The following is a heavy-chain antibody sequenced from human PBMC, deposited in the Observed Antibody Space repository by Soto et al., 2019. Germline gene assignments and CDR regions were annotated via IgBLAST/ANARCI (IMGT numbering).Heavy chain of an antibody. J-gene: IGHJ4*02. CDR3: ASTSSFGAIFGVAPYYFNY. Sequence: SETLSLTCTVSGGSISSGDYYWSWIRQPPGKGLEWIGYIYYSGSTYYNPSLKSRVTISVDTSKNQFSLKLSSVTAADTAVYFCASTSSFGAIFGVAPYYFNYWSQGTLVTVSS. V-gene: IGHV4-30-4*01. CDR2: IYYSGST. CDR1: GGSISSGDYY. D-gene: IGHD3-3*01.